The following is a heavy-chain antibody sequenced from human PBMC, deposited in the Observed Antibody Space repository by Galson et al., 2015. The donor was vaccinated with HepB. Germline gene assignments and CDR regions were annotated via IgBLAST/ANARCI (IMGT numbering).Heavy chain of an antibody. CDR1: GFTFSSYA. D-gene: IGHD3-22*01. CDR3: AKAYSAMIVVAGSCY. Sequence: SLRLSCAASGFTFSSYAMSWVRQAPGKGLEWVSAISGSGGSTYYADSVKGRFTISRDNSKNTLYLQMNSLRAEDTAVYYCAKAYSAMIVVAGSCYWGQGTLVTVSS. V-gene: IGHV3-23*01. J-gene: IGHJ4*02. CDR2: ISGSGGST.